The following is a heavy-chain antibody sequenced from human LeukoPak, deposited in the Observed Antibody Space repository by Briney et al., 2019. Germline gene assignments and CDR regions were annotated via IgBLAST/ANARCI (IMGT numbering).Heavy chain of an antibody. CDR1: GGSFRGYY. D-gene: IGHD3-22*01. V-gene: IGHV4-34*01. J-gene: IGHJ4*02. Sequence: SETLSLTCAVYGGSFRGYYWSWIRQPPGKGLEWIGEINQSGSIKYNPSLKSRVTISVDTSKNQFSLKLSSVTAADTAVYYYTTGPDYYNSSSYYSHYWGQGTLVTVSS. CDR3: TTGPDYYNSSSYYSHY. CDR2: INQSGSI.